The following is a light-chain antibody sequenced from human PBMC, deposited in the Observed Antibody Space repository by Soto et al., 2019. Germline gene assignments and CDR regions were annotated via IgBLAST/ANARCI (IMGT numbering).Light chain of an antibody. CDR3: QQYNNWPPWT. V-gene: IGKV3-15*01. CDR2: GAS. Sequence: IVLTQSPPTLSVSPGERATLSCRASQSVSSNLAWYQHKPGQAPRVLIYGASARATGVPARFSGSGSGTEFTLTISSLQSEDFAVYYCQQYNNWPPWTFGQGTKVEIK. J-gene: IGKJ1*01. CDR1: QSVSSN.